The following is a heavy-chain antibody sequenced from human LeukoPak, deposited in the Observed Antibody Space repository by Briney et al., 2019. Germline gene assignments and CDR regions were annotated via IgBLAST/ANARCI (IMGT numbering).Heavy chain of an antibody. J-gene: IGHJ4*02. CDR3: AKDIQEYSSGWYVDY. D-gene: IGHD6-19*01. CDR1: GFTFSNYG. CDR2: IWYDGSNR. Sequence: GRSLRLSCAASGFTFSNYGMHWVRQAPGKGLEWVAVIWYDGSNRYYADSVKGRFAISRDNSKNTLYLQMNSLRAEDTAVYYCAKDIQEYSSGWYVDYWGQGTLVTVSS. V-gene: IGHV3-33*06.